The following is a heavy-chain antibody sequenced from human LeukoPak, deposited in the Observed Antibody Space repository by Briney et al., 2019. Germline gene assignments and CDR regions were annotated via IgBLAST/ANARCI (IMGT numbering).Heavy chain of an antibody. V-gene: IGHV4-59*08. D-gene: IGHD2-15*01. Sequence: SETLSLTCTVSGGSISSYYWSWIRQPPGKGLEWIGYIYYSGSTDSNPSLKSRVTISVDTSKNQISLKLSSVTAADTAVYYCARTYRRGGSCHFDYWGQGTLVTVSS. J-gene: IGHJ4*02. CDR3: ARTYRRGGSCHFDY. CDR1: GGSISSYY. CDR2: IYYSGST.